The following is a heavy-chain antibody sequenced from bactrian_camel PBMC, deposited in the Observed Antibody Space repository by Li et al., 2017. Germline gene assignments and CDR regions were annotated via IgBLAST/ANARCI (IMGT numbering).Heavy chain of an antibody. V-gene: IGHV3S1*01. Sequence: HVQLVESGGGSVQAGGSLTLSCAVSGYIDNHACMAWFRQAPGKEREGVAAIYTGGGTRYYADSVKGRFTISLDNAKNTLYLQMNSLKPEDTAMYYCAADRGGSCLMWGVRGQHEYKYWGQGTQVTVS. J-gene: IGHJ4*01. CDR1: GYIDNHAC. CDR2: IYTGGGTR. D-gene: IGHD6*01. CDR3: AADRGGSCLMWGVRGQHEYKY.